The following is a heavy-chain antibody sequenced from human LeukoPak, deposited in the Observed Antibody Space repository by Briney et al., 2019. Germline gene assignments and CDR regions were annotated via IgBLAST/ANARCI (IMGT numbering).Heavy chain of an antibody. D-gene: IGHD2-2*01. Sequence: SETLSLTCTVSGGSISSGGYYWSWIRQHPGKGLEWIGSIYYSGSTYYNPSLKSRVTISVDTSKNQFSLKLSSVTAADTAVYYCARLYCSSTSCYRAEYFQHWGQGTLVTVSS. CDR2: IYYSGST. CDR3: ARLYCSSTSCYRAEYFQH. J-gene: IGHJ1*01. V-gene: IGHV4-39*01. CDR1: GGSISSGGYY.